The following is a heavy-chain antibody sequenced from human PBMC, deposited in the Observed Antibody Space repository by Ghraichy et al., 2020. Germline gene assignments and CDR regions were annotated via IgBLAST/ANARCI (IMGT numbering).Heavy chain of an antibody. CDR2: IYYSGST. CDR1: GGSISSSSYY. Sequence: SQTLSLTCTVSGGSISSSSYYWGWIRQPPGKGLEWIGSIYYSGSTYYNPSLKSRVTISVDTSKNQFSLKLSSGTAADTAVYYCAGQSGIAAAGYDYWGQGTLVTVSS. J-gene: IGHJ4*02. CDR3: AGQSGIAAAGYDY. V-gene: IGHV4-39*01. D-gene: IGHD6-13*01.